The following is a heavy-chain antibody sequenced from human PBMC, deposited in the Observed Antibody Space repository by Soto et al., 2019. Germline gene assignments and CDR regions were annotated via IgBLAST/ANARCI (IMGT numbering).Heavy chain of an antibody. CDR1: GGSISSSSYY. CDR3: ARYTDRGVMYDYSSA. Sequence: KTSETLSLTCTVSGGSISSSSYYWGWIRQPPGKGLEWIGSIYYSGSTYYNPSLKSRVTISVDTSKNQFSLKLSSVTAADTAVYYCARYTDRGVMYDYSSAWGQGTLVTVSS. CDR2: IYYSGST. V-gene: IGHV4-39*01. D-gene: IGHD4-4*01. J-gene: IGHJ4*02.